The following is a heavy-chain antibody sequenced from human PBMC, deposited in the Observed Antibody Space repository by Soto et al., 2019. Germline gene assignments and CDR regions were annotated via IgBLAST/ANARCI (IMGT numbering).Heavy chain of an antibody. CDR3: ARTTWGFHYYDRKQYDMDV. Sequence: TLSLTCAVYGGSFSGYYWSWIRQPPGKGLEWIGEINHSGSTNHNPSLKSRVTISVDTSKNQFSLKLTSVTAADTAVYYCARTTWGFHYYDRKQYDMDVWGQGTTVTVSS. J-gene: IGHJ6*02. CDR1: GGSFSGYY. V-gene: IGHV4-34*01. D-gene: IGHD3-22*01. CDR2: INHSGST.